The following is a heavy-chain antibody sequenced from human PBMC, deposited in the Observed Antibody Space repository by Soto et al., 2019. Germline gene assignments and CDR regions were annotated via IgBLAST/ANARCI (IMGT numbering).Heavy chain of an antibody. V-gene: IGHV1-69*12. CDR1: GGTFSSYA. D-gene: IGHD3-16*01. Sequence: QVQLVQSGAEVKKPGSSVKVSCKASGGTFSSYAIDWVRQAPGQGLEWMGGIIPIFGTADYAQKFQGRVTITAHESTSTAYMELSSLRSEDTPVYYCARGQTGGGWGYYFDYWGQGTLVTVSS. CDR3: ARGQTGGGWGYYFDY. CDR2: IIPIFGTA. J-gene: IGHJ4*02.